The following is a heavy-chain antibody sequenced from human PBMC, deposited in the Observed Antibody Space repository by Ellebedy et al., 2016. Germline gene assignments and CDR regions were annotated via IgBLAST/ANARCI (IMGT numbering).Heavy chain of an antibody. D-gene: IGHD6-13*01. CDR2: IRDKANNYAT. CDR3: ASLIAAARGDYYYYYYMDV. CDR1: GFTFSGST. Sequence: GESLKISCAASGFTFSGSTMHWVRQASGKGLEWVGRIRDKANNYATPYAASVKGRFTISRDDSKNTAYLQMNSLKTEDTAVYYCASLIAAARGDYYYYYYMDVWGKGTTVTVSS. V-gene: IGHV3-73*01. J-gene: IGHJ6*03.